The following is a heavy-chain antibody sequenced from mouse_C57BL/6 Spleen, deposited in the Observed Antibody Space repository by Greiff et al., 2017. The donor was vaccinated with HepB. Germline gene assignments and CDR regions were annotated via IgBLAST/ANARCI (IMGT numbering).Heavy chain of an antibody. V-gene: IGHV1-80*01. J-gene: IGHJ4*01. CDR1: GYAFSSYW. CDR2: IYPGDGDT. CDR3: ARTRLVDGYYRDAMDY. D-gene: IGHD2-3*01. Sequence: QVHVKQSGAELVKPGASVKISCKASGYAFSSYWMNWVKQRPGKGLEWIGQIYPGDGDTNYNGKFKGKATLTADKSSSTAYMQLSSLTSEDSAVYFCARTRLVDGYYRDAMDYWGQGTSVTVSS.